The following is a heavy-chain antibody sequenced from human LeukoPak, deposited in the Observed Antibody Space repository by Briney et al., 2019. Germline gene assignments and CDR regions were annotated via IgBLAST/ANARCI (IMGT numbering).Heavy chain of an antibody. V-gene: IGHV3-30*03. Sequence: GGSLRLSCAASGFTFSSYSMNWVRQAPGKGLEWVAVISYDGSNKYYADSVKGRFTISRDNSKNTLYLQMNSLRAEDTAVYYCARDLAARWYFDLWGRGTLVTVSS. CDR2: ISYDGSNK. J-gene: IGHJ2*01. CDR3: ARDLAARWYFDL. CDR1: GFTFSSYS.